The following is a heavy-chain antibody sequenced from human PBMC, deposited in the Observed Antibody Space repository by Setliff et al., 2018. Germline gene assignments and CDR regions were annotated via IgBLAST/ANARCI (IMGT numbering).Heavy chain of an antibody. CDR2: INTNTGNP. J-gene: IGHJ6*03. CDR1: RYTFTTYA. V-gene: IGHV7-4-1*02. CDR3: ARASRFGTVKWRGDYYMDV. D-gene: IGHD3-10*01. Sequence: ASVKVSCKASRYTFTTYAMGWMRQAPGQRLEWMGWINTNTGNPSYAQGFTGRFVFSLDTSVSTAYLQISSLKPEDTAVYYCARASRFGTVKWRGDYYMDVWGKGTTVTVSS.